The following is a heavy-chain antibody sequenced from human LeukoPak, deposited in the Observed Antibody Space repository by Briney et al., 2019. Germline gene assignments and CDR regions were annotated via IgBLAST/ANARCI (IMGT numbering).Heavy chain of an antibody. CDR3: AKWGDGMDV. J-gene: IGHJ6*02. Sequence: SETLSLTCTVSGGSIGSYYWSWIRQPPGKGLEWIGYVYYSGSTNYNPSLKSRVTMSVDTSKKQFSLKLRSVTAADTAVYYCAKWGDGMDVWGQGTTVTVSS. CDR1: GGSIGSYY. D-gene: IGHD3-16*01. CDR2: VYYSGST. V-gene: IGHV4-59*01.